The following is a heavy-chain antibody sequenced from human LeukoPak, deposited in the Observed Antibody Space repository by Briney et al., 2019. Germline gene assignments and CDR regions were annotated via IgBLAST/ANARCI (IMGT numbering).Heavy chain of an antibody. D-gene: IGHD5-12*01. CDR1: GDSISDYH. CDR3: ARHSGFGYNCFDP. Sequence: PSETLSLTCTVSGDSISDYHWNWIRQPPGKGLEWIGYIYDSGSTKYNPSLKSRVTISVDTSKNQFSLKLSSVTAADTAVYYCARHSGFGYNCFDPWGQGTLVTVSS. V-gene: IGHV4-59*08. CDR2: IYDSGST. J-gene: IGHJ5*02.